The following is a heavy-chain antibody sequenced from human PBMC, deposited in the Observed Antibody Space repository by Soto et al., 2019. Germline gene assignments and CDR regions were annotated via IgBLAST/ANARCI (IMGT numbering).Heavy chain of an antibody. CDR3: ASGAYYYYYYGMDV. CDR1: GYTFTSYA. D-gene: IGHD3-16*01. CDR2: INAGNGNT. V-gene: IGHV1-3*01. J-gene: IGHJ6*02. Sequence: ASVQVTCKASGYTFTSYAMHWVRQAPGQRLEWMGWINAGNGNTKYSQKFQGRVTITRDTSASTAYMELSSLRSEDTAVYYCASGAYYYYYYGMDVWGQGTTVTVSS.